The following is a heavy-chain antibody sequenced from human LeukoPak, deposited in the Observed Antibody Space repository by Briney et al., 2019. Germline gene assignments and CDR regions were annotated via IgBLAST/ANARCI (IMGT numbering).Heavy chain of an antibody. CDR3: AKDIAASGLPRIFDF. CDR1: GFTFSSYS. V-gene: IGHV3-23*01. CDR2: ISGSGGRGTT. D-gene: IGHD6-13*01. Sequence: PGGSLRLSCAASGFTFSSYSMNWVRQAPGKGLEWVSAISGSGGRGTTYYADSAKGRFTISRDNAKNTMYLQMNSLSVEDTAVYYCAKDIAASGLPRIFDFWGQGTLVTVSS. J-gene: IGHJ4*02.